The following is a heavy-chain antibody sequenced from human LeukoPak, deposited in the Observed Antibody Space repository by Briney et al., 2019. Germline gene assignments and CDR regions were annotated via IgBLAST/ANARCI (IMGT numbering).Heavy chain of an antibody. CDR1: GFTFSSYS. J-gene: IGHJ4*02. CDR3: AREGIAVAGYVY. Sequence: AGGSLRLSCAASGFTFSSYSMNWVRQAPGKGLEWVSSISSSSSYIYYADSVKGRFTISRDNAKNSLYLQMNSLRAEDTAVYYCAREGIAVAGYVYWGQGTLATVSS. V-gene: IGHV3-21*01. CDR2: ISSSSSYI. D-gene: IGHD6-19*01.